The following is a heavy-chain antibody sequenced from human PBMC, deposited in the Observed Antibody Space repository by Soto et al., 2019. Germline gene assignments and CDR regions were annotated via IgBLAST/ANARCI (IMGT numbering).Heavy chain of an antibody. CDR1: GFTFSSYA. J-gene: IGHJ3*02. Sequence: GGSLRLSCAASGFTFSSYAMSWVRQAPGKGLEWVSAISGSGGSTYYADSVKGRFTISRDNSKNTLYLQMNSLRAEDRAVYYCAKEKGFLEWLLYRYAFDIWGQGTMVTVSS. CDR3: AKEKGFLEWLLYRYAFDI. D-gene: IGHD3-3*01. CDR2: ISGSGGST. V-gene: IGHV3-23*01.